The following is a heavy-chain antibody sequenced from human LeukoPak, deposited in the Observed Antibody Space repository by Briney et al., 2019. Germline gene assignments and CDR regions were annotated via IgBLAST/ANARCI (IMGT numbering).Heavy chain of an antibody. V-gene: IGHV5-51*01. D-gene: IGHD3-22*01. CDR2: IHPGDSNA. Sequence: GESLKISCKTSGYVFPIYWIGWVRQMPGKGLEWMGIIHPGDSNATYSPSLQGQVTISADKSIKTDYLQWSSLKASDTAMYYCARRGYYYDSSGLWTYYFDYWGQGTLVTVSS. CDR1: GYVFPIYW. CDR3: ARRGYYYDSSGLWTYYFDY. J-gene: IGHJ4*02.